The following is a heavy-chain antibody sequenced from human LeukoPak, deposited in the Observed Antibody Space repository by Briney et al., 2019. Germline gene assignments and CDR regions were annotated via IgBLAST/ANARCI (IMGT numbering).Heavy chain of an antibody. CDR3: ARGVYSSSGGGGDYYYYYGMDV. Sequence: SETLSLTCAVYGGSFSGYYWSWIRQPPGKGLEWIGEINHSGSTNYNPSLESRVTISVDTSKNQFSLKLSSVTAADTAVYYCARGVYSSSGGGGDYYYYYGMDVWGQGTTVTVSS. CDR1: GGSFSGYY. CDR2: INHSGST. J-gene: IGHJ6*02. V-gene: IGHV4-34*01. D-gene: IGHD6-13*01.